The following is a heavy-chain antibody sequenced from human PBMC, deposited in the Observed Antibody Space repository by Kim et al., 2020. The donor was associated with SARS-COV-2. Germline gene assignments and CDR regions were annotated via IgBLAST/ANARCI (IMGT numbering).Heavy chain of an antibody. D-gene: IGHD2-15*01. CDR3: AKEFGGGPDY. J-gene: IGHJ4*02. CDR2: INK. V-gene: IGHV3-30*02. Sequence: INKSEPSYVKGRVNISRDNSKTTLYLQMNSLRAEDTAVYYGAKEFGGGPDYWGQGTLVTVSS.